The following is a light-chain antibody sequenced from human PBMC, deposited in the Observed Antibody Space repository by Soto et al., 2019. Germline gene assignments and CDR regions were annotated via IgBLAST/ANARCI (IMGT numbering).Light chain of an antibody. CDR2: AAS. CDR3: QQANSSQPT. V-gene: IGKV1-12*01. Sequence: DIQMTQYPSSVSSSVGDRVTITCRASQPIRNWLAWYQQKPGKAPKLLISAASSLESGVPSRFSGSGSGTEFTLSISGLQPEDFAIYFCQQANSSQPTFGGGTTVDI. CDR1: QPIRNW. J-gene: IGKJ4*01.